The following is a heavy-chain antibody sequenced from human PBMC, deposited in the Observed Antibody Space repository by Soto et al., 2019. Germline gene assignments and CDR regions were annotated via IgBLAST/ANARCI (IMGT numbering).Heavy chain of an antibody. CDR1: GGAFTTSS. CDR3: ARDVVRSTGGDS. D-gene: IGHD7-27*01. V-gene: IGHV1-69*01. J-gene: IGHJ4*02. CDR2: IIPIFSKT. Sequence: QVQLVQSGAEVKEPGTSVKVSCKASGGAFTTSSFVWVRQGPGQGLEWMGGIIPIFSKTNVAQKFQARVTFTADESTRTANMELTSLTSEDTAIYYCARDVVRSTGGDSWGQGTLVTVSS.